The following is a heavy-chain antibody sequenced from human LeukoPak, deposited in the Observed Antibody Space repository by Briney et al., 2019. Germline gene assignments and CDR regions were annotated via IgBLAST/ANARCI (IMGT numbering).Heavy chain of an antibody. CDR2: IRYDGSNK. CDR1: GFTFSGSG. J-gene: IGHJ4*02. D-gene: IGHD3-3*01. CDR3: ARDYDFWSGYYSPTRGYFGY. V-gene: IGHV3-30*02. Sequence: GGSLRLSCAASGFTFSGSGMHWVRQAPGKGLEWVTFIRYDGSNKYYTDSVKGRFTISRDNSKDTLYLQMDSLRAEDTAVYYCARDYDFWSGYYSPTRGYFGYWGQGTLVTVSS.